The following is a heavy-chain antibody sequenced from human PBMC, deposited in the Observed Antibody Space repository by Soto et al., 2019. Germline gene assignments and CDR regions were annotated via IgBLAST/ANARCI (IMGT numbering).Heavy chain of an antibody. CDR2: ISAYNGNT. Sequence: QVQLVQSGAEVKKPGASVKVSCKASGYTFTSYGISWVRQAPGQGLEWMGWISAYNGNTNYAQKLQGRGTMTTDTSTSTAYMELRSLRSDDTAVYYCAREREIYYYDSSGYVGYYYGMDVWGQGTTVTVSS. J-gene: IGHJ6*02. D-gene: IGHD3-22*01. CDR1: GYTFTSYG. CDR3: AREREIYYYDSSGYVGYYYGMDV. V-gene: IGHV1-18*01.